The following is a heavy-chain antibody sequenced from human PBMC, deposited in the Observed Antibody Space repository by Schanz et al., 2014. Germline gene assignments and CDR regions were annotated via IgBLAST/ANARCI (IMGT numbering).Heavy chain of an antibody. CDR2: MNPDSGNT. V-gene: IGHV1-8*01. Sequence: QVQLVQSGAEVKKPGASVKVSCKASGGTFSSNTFSWVRQAPGQGLEWMGWMNPDSGNTGYAQKFQGRVTMTRNTSISTAYMELSSLRSEDTAVYYCAGTYCSSTSCYTGYYYMDVWGKGTTVTVSS. D-gene: IGHD2-2*02. CDR3: AGTYCSSTSCYTGYYYMDV. J-gene: IGHJ6*03. CDR1: GGTFSSNT.